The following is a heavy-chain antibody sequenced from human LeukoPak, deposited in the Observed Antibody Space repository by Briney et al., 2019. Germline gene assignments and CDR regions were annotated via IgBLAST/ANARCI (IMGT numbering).Heavy chain of an antibody. CDR1: GFTFSSYS. J-gene: IGHJ4*02. CDR3: ARDRGYYYGSGNDY. Sequence: GGSLRLSCAASGFTFSSYSMNWVRQAPGKGLEWVSSISSSSSYIYYADSVKGRFTISRDNAKNSLYLQMNSLRAEDTAVYYCARDRGYYYGSGNDYWGQGTLVTVS. D-gene: IGHD3-10*01. V-gene: IGHV3-21*01. CDR2: ISSSSSYI.